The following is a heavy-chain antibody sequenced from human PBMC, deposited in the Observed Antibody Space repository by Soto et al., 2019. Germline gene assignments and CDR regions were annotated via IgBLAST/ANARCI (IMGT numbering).Heavy chain of an antibody. CDR1: GFTFNNYA. CDR2: ISGGGDTT. Sequence: EVQLLESGGVLVQPGGSLRLSCAASGFTFNNYAMTWVRHAPVKGLEWVSAISGGGDTTSYADSVKGRFTVSRDGSKNTLYLQMSSLRAEDTALYYCAKGRGGSGSLTPRVDFWGQGTLVTVSS. D-gene: IGHD3-10*01. J-gene: IGHJ4*02. CDR3: AKGRGGSGSLTPRVDF. V-gene: IGHV3-23*01.